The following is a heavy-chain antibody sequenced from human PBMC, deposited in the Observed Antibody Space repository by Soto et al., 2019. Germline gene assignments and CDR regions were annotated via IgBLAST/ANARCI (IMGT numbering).Heavy chain of an antibody. V-gene: IGHV1-69*01. CDR2: IIPIFGTA. Sequence: QVQLVQSGAEVKKPGSSVKVSCKASGGTFSSYAISWVRQAPGQGLEWMGGIIPIFGTANYAQKFQGRVTITADESTSTAYMELSSLRSEDTAVYYCARDHCSGGSCYSGVYYYGMDVWGQGTTVTVSS. J-gene: IGHJ6*02. CDR1: GGTFSSYA. CDR3: ARDHCSGGSCYSGVYYYGMDV. D-gene: IGHD2-15*01.